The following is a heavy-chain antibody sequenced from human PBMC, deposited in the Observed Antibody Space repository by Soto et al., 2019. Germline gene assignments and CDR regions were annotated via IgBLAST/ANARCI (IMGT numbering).Heavy chain of an antibody. CDR3: AREGTSSSSDGFDI. D-gene: IGHD6-13*01. CDR2: IGTAGQT. Sequence: EVQLVESGGGLVQPGGSLRLSCAASGFTFSSYEMHWVRQATGKGLEWVSAIGTAGQTFYSDSVKGRFTISRENAKNSLDLQMNSLRAGDTAVYYCAREGTSSSSDGFDIWGQGTMVTVSS. J-gene: IGHJ3*02. V-gene: IGHV3-13*01. CDR1: GFTFSSYE.